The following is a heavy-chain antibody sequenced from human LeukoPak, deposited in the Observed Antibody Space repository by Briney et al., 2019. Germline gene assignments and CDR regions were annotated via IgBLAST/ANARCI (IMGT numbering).Heavy chain of an antibody. V-gene: IGHV3-21*04. Sequence: PGGSLRLSCAASGFTFSSYSMNWVRQAPGKGLEWVSSISSSSSYIYYADSVKGRFTISRDNSKNTLYLQMNSLRAEDTAVYYCAKAEDSYGDYDYWGQGTLVTVSS. CDR2: ISSSSSYI. CDR3: AKAEDSYGDYDY. J-gene: IGHJ4*02. CDR1: GFTFSSYS. D-gene: IGHD4-17*01.